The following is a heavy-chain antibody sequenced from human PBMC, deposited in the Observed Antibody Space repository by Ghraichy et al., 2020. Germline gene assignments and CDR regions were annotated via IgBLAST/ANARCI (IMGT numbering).Heavy chain of an antibody. V-gene: IGHV3-23*01. CDR2: LSADGRST. Sequence: GESLNISCAVSEFTFDGYPMTWVRQAPGKGLEWVSTLSADGRSTFYADSVKGRFTISRDKSKTTMYLQMNSLRADDTAVYYCAKEGGRLGEGAFDVWGQGTKVTVSS. CDR1: EFTFDGYP. J-gene: IGHJ3*01. CDR3: AKEGGRLGEGAFDV. D-gene: IGHD3-10*01.